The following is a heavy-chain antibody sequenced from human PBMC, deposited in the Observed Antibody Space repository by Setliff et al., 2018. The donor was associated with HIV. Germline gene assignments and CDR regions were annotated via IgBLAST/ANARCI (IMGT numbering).Heavy chain of an antibody. Sequence: SETLSLTCAVYGGSFSGYYWSWIRQPPGKGLEWIGEINHSGNTNYNPSLKSRVTISVDTSENHFSLKLTSVTAADTAVNYCARLWAYYDRSGRTAFDVWGQGTMVTVSS. D-gene: IGHD3-22*01. CDR2: INHSGNT. J-gene: IGHJ3*01. V-gene: IGHV4-34*01. CDR3: ARLWAYYDRSGRTAFDV. CDR1: GGSFSGYY.